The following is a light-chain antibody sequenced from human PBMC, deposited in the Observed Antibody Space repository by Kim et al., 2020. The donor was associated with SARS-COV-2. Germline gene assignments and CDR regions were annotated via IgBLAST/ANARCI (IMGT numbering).Light chain of an antibody. J-gene: IGLJ3*02. Sequence: QSVLTQPPSASGTPGQRVTISCSGSSSNIGSNYVYWYQQLPGTAPKLLIYRNNQRPSGVPDRFSGSKSGTSASLAISGLRSGDEADYYCAAWDDSLRQGVFGGGTQLTVL. CDR2: RNN. CDR1: SSNIGSNY. V-gene: IGLV1-47*01. CDR3: AAWDDSLRQGV.